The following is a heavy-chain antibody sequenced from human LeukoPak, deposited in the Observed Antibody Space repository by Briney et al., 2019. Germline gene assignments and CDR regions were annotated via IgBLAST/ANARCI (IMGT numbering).Heavy chain of an antibody. CDR3: AREAQYCSGGSCYFSGMDV. CDR1: GFTFSSYD. J-gene: IGHJ6*02. D-gene: IGHD2-15*01. CDR2: IGTAGDT. V-gene: IGHV3-13*01. Sequence: GGSLRLSCAASGFTFSSYDMHWVRQATGKGLEWVSAIGTAGDTYYPGSVKGRSTISRENAKNSLYLQMNSLRAGDTAVYYCAREAQYCSGGSCYFSGMDVWGQGTTVTVSS.